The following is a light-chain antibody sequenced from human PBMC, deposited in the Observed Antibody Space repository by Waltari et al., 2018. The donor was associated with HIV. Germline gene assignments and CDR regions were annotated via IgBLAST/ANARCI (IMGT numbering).Light chain of an antibody. J-gene: IGLJ2*01. CDR3: QVWDSDNDRSHLI. CDR1: NLGRKG. V-gene: IGLV3-21*02. CDR2: DDS. Sequence: SYVLTQPPSVSVAPGQSARITCGGHNLGRKGVQWYQQQAGRAPVLVLYDDSDRPPGIPERFSGSKSGNTATLTITRVEAGDEADYYCQVWDSDNDRSHLIFGGGTKLTAL.